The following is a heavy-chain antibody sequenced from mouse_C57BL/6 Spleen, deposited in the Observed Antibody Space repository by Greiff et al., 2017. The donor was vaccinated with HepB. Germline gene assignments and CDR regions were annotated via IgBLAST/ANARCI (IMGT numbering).Heavy chain of an antibody. CDR2: IDPETGGT. V-gene: IGHV1-15*01. CDR3: TRSNYYGSSYGY. J-gene: IGHJ2*01. Sequence: QVQLQQSGAELVRPGASVTLSCKASGYTFTDYEMHWVKQTPVHGLEWIGAIDPETGGTAYNQKFKGKAILTADKSSSTAYMELLSLTSEDSAVYDCTRSNYYGSSYGYWGQGTTLTVSS. CDR1: GYTFTDYE. D-gene: IGHD1-1*01.